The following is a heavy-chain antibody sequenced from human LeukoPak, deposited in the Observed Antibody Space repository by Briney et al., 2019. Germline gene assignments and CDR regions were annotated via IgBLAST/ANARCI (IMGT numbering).Heavy chain of an antibody. D-gene: IGHD6-19*01. Sequence: PGRSLRLSCAASGFTFSSYGMPWVRQAPGKGLEWVSSISSSSSYIYYADSVKGRFTISRDNAKNSPYLQMNSLRAEDTAVYYCATDKAIAVAGTNYYYYGMDVWGQGTTVTVSS. J-gene: IGHJ6*02. CDR1: GFTFSSYG. CDR3: ATDKAIAVAGTNYYYYGMDV. CDR2: ISSSSSYI. V-gene: IGHV3-21*01.